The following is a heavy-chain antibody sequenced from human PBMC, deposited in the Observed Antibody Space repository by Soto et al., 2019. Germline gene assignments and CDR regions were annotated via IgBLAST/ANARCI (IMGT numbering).Heavy chain of an antibody. CDR1: GDSVSSNSAT. D-gene: IGHD3-3*01. CDR3: ARGEWPAVFDY. V-gene: IGHV6-1*01. Sequence: SQTLSLTCAISGDSVSSNSATWNWFRQSPSRGLEWLGRTYYRSKWYSESAPSVKSRITVNPDTSKNEFSLQLNSVSPEDTAVYYCARGEWPAVFDYWGQGAPVTVSS. J-gene: IGHJ4*02. CDR2: TYYRSKWYS.